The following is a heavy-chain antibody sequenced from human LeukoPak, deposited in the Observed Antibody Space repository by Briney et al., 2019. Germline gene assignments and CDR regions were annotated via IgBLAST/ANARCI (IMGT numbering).Heavy chain of an antibody. CDR1: GGSISSSSYY. CDR2: IYYSGST. CDR3: ARVRSDSSGYYPDAFDI. Sequence: SETLSLTCTVSGGSISSSSYYWGWIRQPPGKGLEWIGSIYYSGSTYYNPSLKSRVTLSVDKSKNQFSLKLSSVTAADTAVYYCARVRSDSSGYYPDAFDIWGQGTMVTVSS. D-gene: IGHD3-22*01. V-gene: IGHV4-39*07. J-gene: IGHJ3*02.